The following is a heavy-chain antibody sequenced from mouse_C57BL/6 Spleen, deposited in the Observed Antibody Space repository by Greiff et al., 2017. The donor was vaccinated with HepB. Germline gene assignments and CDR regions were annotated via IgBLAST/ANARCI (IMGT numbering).Heavy chain of an antibody. J-gene: IGHJ3*01. D-gene: IGHD2-2*01. CDR1: GYTFTSYW. Sequence: VQLQQSGAELVKPGASVKLSCKASGYTFTSYWMHWVKQRPGQGLEWIGMIHPNSGSTNYNEKFKSKATLTVDKSSSTAYMQLSSLTSEDSAFYCCARSDAYEAYWGQGTLVTVSA. CDR2: IHPNSGST. CDR3: ARSDAYEAY. V-gene: IGHV1-64*01.